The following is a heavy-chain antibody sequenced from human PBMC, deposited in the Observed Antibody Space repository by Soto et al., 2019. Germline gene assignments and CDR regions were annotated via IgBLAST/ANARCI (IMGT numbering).Heavy chain of an antibody. D-gene: IGHD3-22*01. CDR1: GFTFGDYA. CDR2: IRSKAYGGTT. CDR3: TTNYYDSSGYDNWFDP. Sequence: HPVGSLRLSCTASGFTFGDYAMSWFRQAPGKGLEWVGFIRSKAYGGTTQYAASVKGRFTISRDDSKSIAYLQMNSLKTEDTAVYYCTTNYYDSSGYDNWFDPWGQGTLVTVSS. J-gene: IGHJ5*02. V-gene: IGHV3-49*03.